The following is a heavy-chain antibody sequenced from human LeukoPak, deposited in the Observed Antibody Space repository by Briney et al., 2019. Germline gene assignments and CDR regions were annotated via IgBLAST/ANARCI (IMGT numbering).Heavy chain of an antibody. D-gene: IGHD4-23*01. Sequence: SSETLSLTCTVSAGSVSSGYYYWTWIRQPPGKGLEWIGYIYYTGSTNYNPSLKRRVTMSVDTSKNQFSLKLSSVTAADTAVYYCAKATVGKWFDPWGQGTLVTVSS. V-gene: IGHV4-61*01. CDR3: AKATVGKWFDP. CDR2: IYYTGST. CDR1: AGSVSSGYYY. J-gene: IGHJ5*02.